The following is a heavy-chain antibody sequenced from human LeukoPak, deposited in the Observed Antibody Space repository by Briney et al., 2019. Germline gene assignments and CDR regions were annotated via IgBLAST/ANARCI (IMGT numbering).Heavy chain of an antibody. CDR1: GGSISSGGYY. D-gene: IGHD6-19*01. Sequence: KSSETLSLTCTVSGGSISSGGYYWSWIRQPPGKGLEWIGYIYYSGSTNYNPSLKSRVTISVDTSKNQFSLKLSSVTAADTAVYYCARVAPSIAVAGTVEYFQHWGQGTLVTVSS. CDR2: IYYSGST. CDR3: ARVAPSIAVAGTVEYFQH. V-gene: IGHV4-61*08. J-gene: IGHJ1*01.